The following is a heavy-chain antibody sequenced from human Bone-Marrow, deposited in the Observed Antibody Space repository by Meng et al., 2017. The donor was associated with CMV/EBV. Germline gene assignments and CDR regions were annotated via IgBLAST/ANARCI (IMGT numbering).Heavy chain of an antibody. CDR2: ITRNNLI. CDR1: GFSLSDYS. J-gene: IGHJ4*02. D-gene: IGHD3-10*01. CDR3: ARDPDRDHGGSGRCLDF. Sequence: GEFLKISCAASGFSLSDYSMHWVRQAPGKGLEWVAFITRNNLIYYADSLEGRFTISRDNGRNSLYLQVRSLRDEDTAVYYCARDPDRDHGGSGRCLDFWGQGTLVTVSS. V-gene: IGHV3-69-1*01.